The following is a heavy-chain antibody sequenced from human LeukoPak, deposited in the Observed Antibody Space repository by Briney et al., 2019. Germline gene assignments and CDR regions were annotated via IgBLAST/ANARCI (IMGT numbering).Heavy chain of an antibody. CDR2: IWYDGSNK. J-gene: IGHJ1*01. Sequence: GGSLRLSCAASGFTFSSYGMHWVRQAPGKGLEWVAVIWYDGSNKYYADSVKGRFTISRDNSKNTLYLQMNSLRAEDTAVYYCAKDRPGQLQSSTEYFQHWGQGTLVTVSS. CDR1: GFTFSSYG. V-gene: IGHV3-30*02. D-gene: IGHD2-2*01. CDR3: AKDRPGQLQSSTEYFQH.